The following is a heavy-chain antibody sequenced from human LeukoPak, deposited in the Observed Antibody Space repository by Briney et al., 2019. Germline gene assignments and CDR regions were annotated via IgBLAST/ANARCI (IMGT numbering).Heavy chain of an antibody. CDR2: IESNGLT. V-gene: IGHV3-74*01. J-gene: IGHJ5*01. Sequence: PGGSLRLSCAASGFTFSSYGMSWVRQAPGKGLMWVSRIESNGLTLYADSVRDRFTISGDNGKSTIYLQMNSLRVDDTAIYYCAKAATYFYGSVTYDWFESWGQGTLVTVSS. D-gene: IGHD3-10*01. CDR3: AKAATYFYGSVTYDWFES. CDR1: GFTFSSYG.